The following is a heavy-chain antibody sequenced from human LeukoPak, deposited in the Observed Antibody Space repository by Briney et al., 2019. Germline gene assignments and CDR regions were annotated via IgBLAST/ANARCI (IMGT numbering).Heavy chain of an antibody. Sequence: ASVKVSCKASGYTLTSYYMHWVRQAPGQGLEWMGIINPTAGDTIYAQKFQGRLTMTRDMSTSTVYMELSNLRSDDTAVYYCARYGFSTVWQGGWHAFDIWGQGTMVTVSS. J-gene: IGHJ3*02. D-gene: IGHD6-13*01. CDR2: INPTAGDT. CDR1: GYTLTSYY. V-gene: IGHV1-46*01. CDR3: ARYGFSTVWQGGWHAFDI.